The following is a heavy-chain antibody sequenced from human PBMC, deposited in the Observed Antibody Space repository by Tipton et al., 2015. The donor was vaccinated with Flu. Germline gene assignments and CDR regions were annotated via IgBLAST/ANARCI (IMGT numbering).Heavy chain of an antibody. D-gene: IGHD6-19*01. Sequence: QVQLVQSGAEVKKPGASVKVSCETSGYTFTSYDINWARQATGQGPEWMGWMKPSSGNEGYAKKFQGRVTLTRSTSISTAYMELSGLTSDDTAVYYCATGLSSGWVWGQGTLVTVSS. CDR2: MKPSSGNE. CDR3: ATGLSSGWV. CDR1: GYTFTSYD. J-gene: IGHJ4*02. V-gene: IGHV1-8*01.